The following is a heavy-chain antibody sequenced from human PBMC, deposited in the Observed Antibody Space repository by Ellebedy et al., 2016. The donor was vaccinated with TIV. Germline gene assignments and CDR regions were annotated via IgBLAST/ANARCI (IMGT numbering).Heavy chain of an antibody. D-gene: IGHD2/OR15-2a*01. Sequence: GGSLRLXXVASGFNFNNYNMYWVRQAPGKGLQWVSSISGNGAVTYYADSAKGRFSISRDNSKNTVYLQMHSLRPDDTALYYCTKGDNTWEYYIDYWGQGALVTVSS. J-gene: IGHJ4*02. CDR2: ISGNGAVT. CDR1: GFNFNNYN. V-gene: IGHV3-23*01. CDR3: TKGDNTWEYYIDY.